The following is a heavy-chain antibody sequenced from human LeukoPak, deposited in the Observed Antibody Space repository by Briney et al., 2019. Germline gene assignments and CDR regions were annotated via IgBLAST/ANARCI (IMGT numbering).Heavy chain of an antibody. D-gene: IGHD2-21*02. CDR3: ARDMTARY. CDR2: ISTSSSYI. CDR1: GFTFSGST. V-gene: IGHV3-21*01. J-gene: IGHJ4*02. Sequence: GGSLRLSCAASGFTFSGSTMNWVRQAPGKGLEWVSFISTSSSYIYYADSVRGRFTISRDNAKNSLYLQMNSLRAEDTAVYYCARDMTARYWGQGTLVTVSS.